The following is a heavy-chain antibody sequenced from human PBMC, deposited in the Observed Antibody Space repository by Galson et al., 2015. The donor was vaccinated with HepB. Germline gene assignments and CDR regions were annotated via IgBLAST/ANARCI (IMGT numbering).Heavy chain of an antibody. CDR1: GYTFAGYY. J-gene: IGHJ6*03. Sequence: SVKVSCKASGYTFAGYYLHWVRQAPGQGLEWMGWINPNNGGTNYAQKFQGRVTMTRDTSISTVYMELSRLRSDDTAGYYCARDANPRTIYYYYYYLDVWGKGTTVTVSS. CDR2: INPNNGGT. D-gene: IGHD3-3*01. CDR3: ARDANPRTIYYYYYYLDV. V-gene: IGHV1-2*02.